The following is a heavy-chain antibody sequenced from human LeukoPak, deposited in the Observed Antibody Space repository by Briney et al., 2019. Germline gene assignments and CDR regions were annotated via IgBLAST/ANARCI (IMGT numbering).Heavy chain of an antibody. J-gene: IGHJ4*02. V-gene: IGHV3-33*01. D-gene: IGHD1-26*01. CDR3: ARSYPTYSGSYEEIDY. CDR1: GFTFSSYG. Sequence: GGSLRLSCAASGFTFSSYGMHWVRQAPGKGLEWAAVIWYDGSNKYYADSVKGRFTISRDNSKNTLYLQMNSLRAEDTAVYYCARSYPTYSGSYEEIDYLGQGTLVTVSS. CDR2: IWYDGSNK.